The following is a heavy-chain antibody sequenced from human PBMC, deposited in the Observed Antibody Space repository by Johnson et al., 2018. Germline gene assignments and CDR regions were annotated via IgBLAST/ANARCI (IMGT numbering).Heavy chain of an antibody. CDR3: ACFNCGGETLDAFDI. CDR1: GFTFSSYS. J-gene: IGHJ3*02. V-gene: IGHV3-48*01. Sequence: VELVESGGGLVQPGGSLRLSCEASGFTFSSYSMNWVRLAPGTGLDWISYISSSSTTIYYAASVKGRFTISRDNAMNSLYLQMNSLRAGDTAVYYCACFNCGGETLDAFDIWGQGTMVTVSS. CDR2: ISSSSTTI. D-gene: IGHD2-21*01.